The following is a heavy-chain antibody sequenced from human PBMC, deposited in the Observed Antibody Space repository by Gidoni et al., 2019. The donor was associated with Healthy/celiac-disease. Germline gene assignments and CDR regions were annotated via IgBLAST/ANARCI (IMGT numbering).Heavy chain of an antibody. CDR2: INWNGGST. J-gene: IGHJ4*02. D-gene: IGHD3-10*01. CDR3: ARAGYYYGSGSFSQFDY. CDR1: GFTFDDYG. Sequence: EVQLVESGGGVVRPGGSLRLSCAASGFTFDDYGMSWVRQAPGKGLEWVSGINWNGGSTGYADSAKGRFTISRDNAKNSLYLQMNSLRAEDTALYYCARAGYYYGSGSFSQFDYWGQGTLVTVSS. V-gene: IGHV3-20*04.